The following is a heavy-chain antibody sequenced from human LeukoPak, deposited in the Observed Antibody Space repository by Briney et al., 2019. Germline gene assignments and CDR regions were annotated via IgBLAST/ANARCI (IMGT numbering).Heavy chain of an antibody. J-gene: IGHJ4*02. CDR1: GYTLPNYG. CDR3: ARGRGSTSRY. CDR2: ISTHNGDT. Sequence: ASVKVSCKASGYTLPNYGITWVRQAPGQGLEWMGWISTHNGDTNYAQNLQDRVTMTTDTSTSTAYMELRSLRSDDTAVYYCARGRGSTSRYWGQGTLVTVSS. V-gene: IGHV1-18*01. D-gene: IGHD1-26*01.